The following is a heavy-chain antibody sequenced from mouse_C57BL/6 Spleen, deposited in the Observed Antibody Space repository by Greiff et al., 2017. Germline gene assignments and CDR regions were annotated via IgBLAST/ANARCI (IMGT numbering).Heavy chain of an antibody. J-gene: IGHJ2*01. Sequence: VQLQQSGPELVKPGASVKISCKASGYSFTGYYMHWVKQSSEKSLEWIGEINPSTGATNYNKKFKGKATVTVDNSSSTDYMQLRSQTSEDYAVYCCASHGRVVPFDCWGKGTTVTVSS. V-gene: IGHV1-43*01. CDR2: INPSTGAT. CDR3: ASHGRVVPFDC. D-gene: IGHD1-1*01. CDR1: GYSFTGYY.